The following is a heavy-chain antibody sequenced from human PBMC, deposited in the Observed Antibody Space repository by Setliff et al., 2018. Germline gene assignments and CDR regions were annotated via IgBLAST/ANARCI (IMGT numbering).Heavy chain of an antibody. CDR3: ARGSGDHCSGASCYFLH. J-gene: IGHJ4*02. Sequence: HPGGFLRLSCAASGFTFSSYWMNWFRQAPGKGLEWVSVIYSDGNTYYADSVKGRFTISRDNSNNTLYLQMNSLRADDTAVYYCARGSGDHCSGASCYFLHWGQGSLVTVSS. CDR1: GFTFSSYW. CDR2: IYSDGNT. V-gene: IGHV3-53*01. D-gene: IGHD2-15*01.